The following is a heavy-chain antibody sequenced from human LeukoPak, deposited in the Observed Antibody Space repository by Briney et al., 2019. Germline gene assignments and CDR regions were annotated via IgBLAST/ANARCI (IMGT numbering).Heavy chain of an antibody. D-gene: IGHD1-14*01. J-gene: IGHJ4*02. V-gene: IGHV3-23*01. Sequence: PGGSLRLSCAASGFTFSTYAMSWVRLAPGKGLEWVSIITSSGGSTNYADSVKGRFTISRDNSKNTLYLQMNSPKPDDTAVYYCATDVTGGAISFWGQGALVTVSS. CDR1: GFTFSTYA. CDR3: ATDVTGGAISF. CDR2: ITSSGGST.